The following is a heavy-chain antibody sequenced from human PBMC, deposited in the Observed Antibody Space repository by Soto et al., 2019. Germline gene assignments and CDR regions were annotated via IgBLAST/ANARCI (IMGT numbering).Heavy chain of an antibody. D-gene: IGHD6-19*01. V-gene: IGHV3-30*18. CDR2: ISYDGSNK. J-gene: IGHJ4*02. CDR3: AKESLYSSGWPSSFDY. CDR1: GFSFSIYV. Sequence: HGGCLELSCSACGFSFSIYVVDGACKDPGKGLEWVAVISYDGSNKYYADSVKGRFTISRDNSKNTLYLQMNSLRAEDTAVYYCAKESLYSSGWPSSFDYWGRGTLVTVSS.